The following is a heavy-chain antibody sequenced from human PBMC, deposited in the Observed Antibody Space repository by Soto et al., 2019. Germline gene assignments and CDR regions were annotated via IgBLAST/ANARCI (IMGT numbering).Heavy chain of an antibody. CDR1: GFTFGDYA. CDR3: TSIAAVGSLVDY. Sequence: GGSLRLSCTASGFTFGDYAMSWFRQAPGKGLEWVGFIRSKAYGGTTEYAASVKGRFTISRDDSKSIAYLQMNSLKTEDTAVYYCTSIAAVGSLVDYWGQGTLVTVSS. J-gene: IGHJ4*02. V-gene: IGHV3-49*03. CDR2: IRSKAYGGTT. D-gene: IGHD6-13*01.